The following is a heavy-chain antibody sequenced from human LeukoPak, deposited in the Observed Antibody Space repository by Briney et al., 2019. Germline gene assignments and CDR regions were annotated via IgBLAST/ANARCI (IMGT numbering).Heavy chain of an antibody. CDR1: GFTFSSYS. Sequence: KPGGSLRLSCAASGFTFSSYSMNWVRQAPGKGLEWVSSISSSSSYIYYADSVKGRFTISRDNAKNSLYLQMNSLRAEDTAVYYCARVDSSGYYYRDAFDIWGQGTMVTVSS. CDR3: ARVDSSGYYYRDAFDI. J-gene: IGHJ3*02. V-gene: IGHV3-21*01. D-gene: IGHD3-22*01. CDR2: ISSSSSYI.